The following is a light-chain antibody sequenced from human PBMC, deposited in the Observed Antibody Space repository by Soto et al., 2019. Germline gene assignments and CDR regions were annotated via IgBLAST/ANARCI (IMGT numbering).Light chain of an antibody. J-gene: IGLJ1*01. Sequence: QSVLTQPASVSGSPGQSITISCTGTSSDVGGYNYVSWYQQHPGKAPKLMIYDVSNRPSGVSNRFSGSKSGNTASLTISGLQADDEADYYCSSYTSSIPYVFGTVTEVTVL. CDR3: SSYTSSIPYV. CDR2: DVS. V-gene: IGLV2-14*01. CDR1: SSDVGGYNY.